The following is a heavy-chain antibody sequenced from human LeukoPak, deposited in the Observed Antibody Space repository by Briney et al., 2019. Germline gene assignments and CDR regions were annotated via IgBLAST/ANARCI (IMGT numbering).Heavy chain of an antibody. Sequence: SETLSLTCTVSGGSISSYYWSCIRQPPGKGLEWVGYIYHSGSTKYNPSLKSRVTISVDTSKNQFSLNLSSMTAADTAVYYCASGGDWNDKFDYWSQGTLVTVSS. CDR1: GGSISSYY. D-gene: IGHD1-1*01. V-gene: IGHV4-59*01. CDR3: ASGGDWNDKFDY. CDR2: IYHSGST. J-gene: IGHJ4*02.